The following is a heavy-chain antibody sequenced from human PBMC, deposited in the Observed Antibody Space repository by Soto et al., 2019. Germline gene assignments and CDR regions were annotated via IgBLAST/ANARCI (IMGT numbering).Heavy chain of an antibody. CDR2: ISAYNGNT. Sequence: ASVKVSCKASGYTFTGYGITWVRQAPGQGLEWMGWISAYNGNTDYAQKLQGRATMTTDTSTSTAYMELRSLRSDDTAVYYCARDDCSGGNCYYDYWGQGTLVTVS. V-gene: IGHV1-18*01. J-gene: IGHJ4*02. CDR1: GYTFTGYG. CDR3: ARDDCSGGNCYYDY. D-gene: IGHD2-15*01.